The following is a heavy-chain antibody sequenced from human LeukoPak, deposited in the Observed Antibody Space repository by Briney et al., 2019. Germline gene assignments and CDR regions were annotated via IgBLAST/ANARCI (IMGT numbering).Heavy chain of an antibody. V-gene: IGHV3-23*01. D-gene: IGHD6-13*01. Sequence: GGSLRLSCAASGFPFSSYAMSWVRLAPGKGLEWVSAISGSGDSTYYADSVKGRFTISRDNSKNTLYLLMNSLRAEDTAVYYCAKDHGRARSTWYYWGQGTLVTVSS. CDR1: GFPFSSYA. CDR2: ISGSGDST. CDR3: AKDHGRARSTWYY. J-gene: IGHJ4*02.